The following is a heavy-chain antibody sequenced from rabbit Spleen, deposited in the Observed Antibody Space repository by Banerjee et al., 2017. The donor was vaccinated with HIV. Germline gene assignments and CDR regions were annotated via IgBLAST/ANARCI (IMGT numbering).Heavy chain of an antibody. J-gene: IGHJ6*01. D-gene: IGHD8-1*01. V-gene: IGHV1S40*01. CDR3: ARDTGSSFSSYGMDL. Sequence: QSLEESGGDLVKPGASLTLTCKASGLGFSSSYWICWVRQAPGKGLEWISCIGGSSSGFTYSATWAKGRFTCSKTSSTTVTLQMTSLTVADTATYFCARDTGSSFSSYGMDLWGPGTLVTVS. CDR2: IGGSSSGFT. CDR1: GLGFSSSYW.